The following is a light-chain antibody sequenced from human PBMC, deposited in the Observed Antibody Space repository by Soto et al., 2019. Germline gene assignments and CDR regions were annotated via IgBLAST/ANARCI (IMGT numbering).Light chain of an antibody. CDR2: GAS. CDR3: QQYNNWPTWT. CDR1: QSVSSY. V-gene: IGKV3-15*01. J-gene: IGKJ1*01. Sequence: EILLTQSPATLSLSPGERATLSCRASQSVSSYLAWYQQKPSQAPRLLIYGASTRATGIPARFSGSGSGTEFTLTISSLQSEDFAVYYCQQYNNWPTWTFGQGTKVDIK.